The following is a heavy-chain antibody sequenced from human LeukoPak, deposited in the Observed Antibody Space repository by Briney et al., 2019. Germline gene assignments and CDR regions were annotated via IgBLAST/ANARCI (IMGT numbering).Heavy chain of an antibody. J-gene: IGHJ5*02. CDR2: INPNGGTT. CDR3: ARESPPNWFDP. Sequence: ASVKVSCKVSGYTFITYYIHWVRQAPGQGLEWMGIINPNGGTTSYAQKFQGRVTMTRDTSTSTVYMELSSLRSDDTAMYYCARESPPNWFDPWGQGTLVTVSS. CDR1: GYTFITYY. V-gene: IGHV1-46*01.